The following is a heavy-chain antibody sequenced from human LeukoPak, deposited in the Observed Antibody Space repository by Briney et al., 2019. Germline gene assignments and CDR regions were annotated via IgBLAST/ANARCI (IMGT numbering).Heavy chain of an antibody. CDR3: ARTPLRSIFGVVKSYYYMDV. D-gene: IGHD3-3*01. CDR1: GFTFSSYW. J-gene: IGHJ6*03. V-gene: IGHV3-7*01. CDR2: IKQDGSEK. Sequence: PGGSLRLSCAASGFTFSSYWMSWVRQAPGKGLEWVANIKQDGSEKYYVDSVKGRFTISRDNAKNSLYLQMNSLRAEDTAVYYCARTPLRSIFGVVKSYYYMDVWGKGTTVTVSS.